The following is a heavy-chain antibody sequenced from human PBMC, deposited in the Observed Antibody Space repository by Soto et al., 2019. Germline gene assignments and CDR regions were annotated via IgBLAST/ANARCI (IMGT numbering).Heavy chain of an antibody. J-gene: IGHJ4*02. V-gene: IGHV1-18*01. CDR2: ISAYNGNT. CDR1: GYTFTSYV. D-gene: IGHD2-15*01. CDR3: VVAAQHYYFDY. Sequence: QVQLVQSGAEVKKPGASVKVSCKASGYTFTSYVISWVRQAPGQGLEWMGGISAYNGNTNYAQKLQGRVTMTTDTSKSTAYMELRSLRSDDTAVYYCVVAAQHYYFDYWGQGTLVTVSS.